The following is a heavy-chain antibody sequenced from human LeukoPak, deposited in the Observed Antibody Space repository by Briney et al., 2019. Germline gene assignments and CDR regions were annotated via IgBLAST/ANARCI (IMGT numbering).Heavy chain of an antibody. V-gene: IGHV3-21*01. J-gene: IGHJ3*02. CDR1: GFTFSSYS. CDR3: ARRRYSSGDAFDI. D-gene: IGHD6-25*01. Sequence: GGSLRLSCAASGFTFSSYSMNWVRRAPGKGLEWVSSISSSSSYIYYADSVKGRFTISRDNAKNSLYLQMNSLRAEDTAVYYCARRRYSSGDAFDIWGQGTMVTVSS. CDR2: ISSSSSYI.